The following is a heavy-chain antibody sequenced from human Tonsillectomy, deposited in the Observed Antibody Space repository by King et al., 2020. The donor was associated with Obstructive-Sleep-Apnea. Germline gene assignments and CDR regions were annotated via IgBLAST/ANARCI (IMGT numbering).Heavy chain of an antibody. CDR3: ARHRGVEDYGGYGDYFDY. J-gene: IGHJ4*02. CDR1: GGSINNYY. D-gene: IGHD5-12*01. V-gene: IGHV4-59*08. Sequence: VQLQESGPGLVKPSETLSLTCSVSGGSINNYYWSWIRQPPGKGLEWIGYMYYSGDTNFNPSLKSRVTISADTSKIQFSLRLSSVPAADTAVYYCARHRGVEDYGGYGDYFDYWGQGTLVTVSS. CDR2: MYYSGDT.